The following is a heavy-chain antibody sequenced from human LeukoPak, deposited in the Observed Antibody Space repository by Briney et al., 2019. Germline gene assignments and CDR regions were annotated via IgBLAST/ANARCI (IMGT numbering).Heavy chain of an antibody. D-gene: IGHD6-19*01. V-gene: IGHV1-2*02. CDR2: INPNSGRT. J-gene: IGHJ6*03. CDR3: ARDIALGTSKQYYYYYYMDV. CDR1: GYTFTGYF. Sequence: VASVKVSCKSSGYTFTGYFLNWVRQAPGQGLEWMGWINPNSGRTNYAQKFQGRVTMTRDTSISTAYMELSRLRSDDTAVYYCARDIALGTSKQYYYYYYMDVWGKGTTVTVSS.